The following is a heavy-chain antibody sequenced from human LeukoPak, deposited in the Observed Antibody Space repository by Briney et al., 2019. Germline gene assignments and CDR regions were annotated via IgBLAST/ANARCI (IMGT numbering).Heavy chain of an antibody. V-gene: IGHV1-2*02. CDR3: ATVHRYGSPYFDY. D-gene: IGHD5-18*01. CDR1: GYTFTGYY. Sequence: ASVKVSCKASGYTFTGYYMHWVRQAPGQGLEWMGWINPNSGGTNYAQKFQGRVTMTRDTSISTAYMELSRLRSDDTAVYYCATVHRYGSPYFDYWGQGTLVTVSS. J-gene: IGHJ4*02. CDR2: INPNSGGT.